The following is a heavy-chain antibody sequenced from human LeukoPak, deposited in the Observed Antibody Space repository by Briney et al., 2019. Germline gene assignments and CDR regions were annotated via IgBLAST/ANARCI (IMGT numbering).Heavy chain of an antibody. J-gene: IGHJ4*02. D-gene: IGHD3-16*01. CDR1: GYTFTSYG. CDR2: ISAYNGNT. V-gene: IGHV1-18*01. CDR3: ARGPLGEHFDY. Sequence: ASVKVSCKASGYTFTSYGISWVRQAPGQGLEWMGWISAYNGNTNYAQKFQGRVSITADESTSTAYMELSSLRSEDTAVYYCARGPLGEHFDYWGQGTLVTVSS.